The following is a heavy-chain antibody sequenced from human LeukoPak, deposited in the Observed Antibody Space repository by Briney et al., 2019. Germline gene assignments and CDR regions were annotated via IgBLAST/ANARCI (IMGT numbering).Heavy chain of an antibody. CDR1: WVFASSNY. Sequence: GGAPLLPSSAPWVFASSNYMRRGRPAPREGGEGGSAVFSGGSTYYADSVKARFTISRDNSKNTMYLQMISLRAEDTAVYYCARGRTRYYYGSGSYPAPMDGWGQGTTVTVSS. CDR2: VFSGGST. D-gene: IGHD3-10*01. J-gene: IGHJ6*02. V-gene: IGHV3-53*01. CDR3: ARGRTRYYYGSGSYPAPMDG.